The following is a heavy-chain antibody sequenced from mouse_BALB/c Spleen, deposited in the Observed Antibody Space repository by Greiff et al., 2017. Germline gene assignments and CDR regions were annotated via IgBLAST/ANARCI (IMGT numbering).Heavy chain of an antibody. Sequence: EVMLVESGGGLVQPGGSRKLSCAASGFTFSSFGMHWVRQAPEKGLEWVAYISSGSSTIYYADTVKGRFTISRDNPKNTLFLQMTSLRSEDTAMYYCARFNWDDAYWGQGTLVTVSA. CDR2: ISSGSSTI. CDR3: ARFNWDDAY. J-gene: IGHJ3*01. V-gene: IGHV5-17*02. CDR1: GFTFSSFG. D-gene: IGHD4-1*01.